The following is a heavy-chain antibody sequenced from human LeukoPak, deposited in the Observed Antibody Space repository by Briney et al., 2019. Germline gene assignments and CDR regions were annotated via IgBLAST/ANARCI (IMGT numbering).Heavy chain of an antibody. J-gene: IGHJ3*02. CDR2: IYYSGST. D-gene: IGHD3-16*02. CDR1: GGSISSSSYY. CDR3: AKDAQVWGSYPDAFDI. V-gene: IGHV4-39*02. Sequence: SETLSLTCTVSGGSISSSSYYWGWIRQPPGKGLEWIGSIYYSGSTYYNPSLKSRVTISVDTSKNQFSLKLSSVTAADTAVYYCAKDAQVWGSYPDAFDIWGQGTMVTVSS.